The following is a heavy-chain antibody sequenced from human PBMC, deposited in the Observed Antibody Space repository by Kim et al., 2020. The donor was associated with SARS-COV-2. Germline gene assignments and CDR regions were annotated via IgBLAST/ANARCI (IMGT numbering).Heavy chain of an antibody. CDR1: GFTFSSYG. CDR3: AKDRRMVQGVFFDY. CDR2: ISYDGSNK. J-gene: IGHJ4*02. D-gene: IGHD3-10*01. Sequence: GGSLRLSCAASGFTFSSYGMHWVRQAPGKGLEWVAVISYDGSNKYYADSVKGRFTISRDNSKNTLYLQMNSLRAEDTAVYYCAKDRRMVQGVFFDYWGQG. V-gene: IGHV3-30*18.